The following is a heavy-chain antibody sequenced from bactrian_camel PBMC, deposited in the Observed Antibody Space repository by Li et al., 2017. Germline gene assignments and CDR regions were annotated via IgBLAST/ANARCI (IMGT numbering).Heavy chain of an antibody. CDR1: YTYNEGD. V-gene: IGHV3S53*01. Sequence: HVQLVESEGGSVQARGSLRLSCGYTYNEGDMAWFRLAPGKEREGVARIDNDNIATYADSVEARFTISQDAAKRTLYLQMNSLKPEDTATYYCAAAGPCSGSWFEKVCAETVYRYWGQGTQVTVS. CDR3: AAAGPCSGSWFEKVCAETVYRY. J-gene: IGHJ4*01. D-gene: IGHD2*01. CDR2: IDNDNIA.